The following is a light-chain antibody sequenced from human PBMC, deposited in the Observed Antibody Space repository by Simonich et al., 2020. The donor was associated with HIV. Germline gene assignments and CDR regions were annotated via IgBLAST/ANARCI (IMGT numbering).Light chain of an antibody. J-gene: IGKJ4*01. V-gene: IGKV1-39*01. CDR1: QTISNY. Sequence: DIQMTQSPSSLSASVGDKITVTCRASQTISNYLNWYQQKPGKAPQLLIYGASILQSGVPSRFSGRRSGTDFTLTISSLQPEDFATYYCQQANSFPLTFGGGTKVEIK. CDR2: GAS. CDR3: QQANSFPLT.